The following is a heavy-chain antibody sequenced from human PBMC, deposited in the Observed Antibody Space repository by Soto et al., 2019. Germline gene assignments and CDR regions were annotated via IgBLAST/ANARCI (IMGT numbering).Heavy chain of an antibody. CDR1: GGSISSSSYY. D-gene: IGHD6-13*01. CDR2: IYYSGST. CDR3: ARKGIAAANYYYYGMDV. J-gene: IGHJ6*02. Sequence: SETLSLTCTVSGGSISSSSYYWGWIRQPPGKGLEWIGSIYYSGSTYYNPSLKSQVTISVDTSKNQFSLKLSSVTAADTAVYYCARKGIAAANYYYYGMDVWGQGTTVTVSS. V-gene: IGHV4-39*01.